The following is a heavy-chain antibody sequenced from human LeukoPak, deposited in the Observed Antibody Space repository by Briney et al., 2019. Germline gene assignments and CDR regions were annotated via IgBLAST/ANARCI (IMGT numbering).Heavy chain of an antibody. CDR1: GFTFSSYS. CDR2: ISSSSSYI. Sequence: GGSLRLSCAASGFTFSSYSMNWVRQAPGKGLDWVSSISSSSSYIYYADSVKGRFTISRDNAKNSLYLQMNSLRAEDTAVYYCARVGIAAAGDYFDYWGQGTLVTVSS. CDR3: ARVGIAAAGDYFDY. V-gene: IGHV3-21*01. D-gene: IGHD6-13*01. J-gene: IGHJ4*02.